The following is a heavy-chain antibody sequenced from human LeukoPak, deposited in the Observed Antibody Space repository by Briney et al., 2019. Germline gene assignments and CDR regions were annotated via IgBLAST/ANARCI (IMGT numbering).Heavy chain of an antibody. V-gene: IGHV1-2*02. CDR2: NNPNSGAT. D-gene: IGHD3/OR15-3a*01. CDR3: ARVDEGLDH. Sequence: RASVKVSCKTSGYPFFAYYIHWVRQAPGQGLEWMGWNNPNSGATNSAQNFQGRVTMTRDTSISTVYMEVSSLKSDDTAMYYCARVDEGLDHWGQGTLVTVSS. J-gene: IGHJ4*02. CDR1: GYPFFAYY.